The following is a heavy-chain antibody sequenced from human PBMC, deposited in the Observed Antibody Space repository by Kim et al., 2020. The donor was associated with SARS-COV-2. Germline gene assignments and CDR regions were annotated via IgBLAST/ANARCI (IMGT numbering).Heavy chain of an antibody. CDR2: IWYDGSNK. CDR1: GFTFSSYG. CDR3: ARERVGASYYYGMDV. D-gene: IGHD1-26*01. Sequence: GGSLRLSCAASGFTFSSYGMHWVRQAPGKGLEWVAVIWYDGSNKYYADSVKGRFTISRDNSKNTLYLQMNSLRAEDTAVYYCARERVGASYYYGMDVWGQGTTVTVSS. J-gene: IGHJ6*02. V-gene: IGHV3-33*01.